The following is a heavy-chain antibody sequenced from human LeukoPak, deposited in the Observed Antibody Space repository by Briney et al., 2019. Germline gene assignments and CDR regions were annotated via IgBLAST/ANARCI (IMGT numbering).Heavy chain of an antibody. V-gene: IGHV3-48*02. CDR3: ARDPHITAAGTIFDY. CDR2: ISSSSTTR. CDR1: GFTFSSCS. D-gene: IGHD6-13*01. J-gene: IGHJ4*02. Sequence: GGSLRLSCVVSGFTFSSCSMNWVRQAPGKGLEWVSYISSSSTTRYYADSVKGRFTISRDNAKNSLYLQMNSLRDEDSAVYYCARDPHITAAGTIFDYWGQGTLVTVSS.